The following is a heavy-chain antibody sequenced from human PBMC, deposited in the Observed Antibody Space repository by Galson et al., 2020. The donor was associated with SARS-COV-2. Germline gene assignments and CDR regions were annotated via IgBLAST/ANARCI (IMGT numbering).Heavy chain of an antibody. CDR3: ARDSIVVFDY. CDR1: GFTFSSYA. V-gene: IGHV3-30*04. J-gene: IGHJ4*02. D-gene: IGHD2-21*01. Sequence: GGSLRLSCAASGFTFSSYAMHWVRQAPGKGLEWVAVISYDGSNKYYADSVKGRFTISRDNSKNTLYLQMNSLRAEDTAVYYCARDSIVVFDYWGQGTLVTVSS. CDR2: ISYDGSNK.